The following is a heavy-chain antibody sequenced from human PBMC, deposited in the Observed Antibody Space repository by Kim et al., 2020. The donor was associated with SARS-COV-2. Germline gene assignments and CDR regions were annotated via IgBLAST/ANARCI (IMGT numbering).Heavy chain of an antibody. V-gene: IGHV3-33*01. D-gene: IGHD3-3*01. J-gene: IGHJ6*02. CDR2: IWYDGSNK. Sequence: GGSLRLSCAASGFTFSSYGMHWVRQAPGKGLEWVAVIWYDGSNKYYADSVKGRFTISRDNSKNTLYLQMNSLRAEDTAVYYCAREGTYYDFWSGYYAYYYYGMDVWGQGTTVTVSS. CDR1: GFTFSSYG. CDR3: AREGTYYDFWSGYYAYYYYGMDV.